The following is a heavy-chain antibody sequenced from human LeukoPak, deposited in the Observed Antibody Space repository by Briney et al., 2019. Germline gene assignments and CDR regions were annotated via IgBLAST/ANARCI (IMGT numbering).Heavy chain of an antibody. D-gene: IGHD3-3*01. Sequence: SETLSLTCVVYGESFSGYYWTWIRQPPGKGLEWIGEIIDTGSTKYNSSLKRRGTISVKTSKNKFSLNLTSVTAADTAIYYCARGLASGYPPIPFDYWGQGTLVTVSS. CDR1: GESFSGYY. CDR3: ARGLASGYPPIPFDY. J-gene: IGHJ4*02. V-gene: IGHV4-34*12. CDR2: IIDTGST.